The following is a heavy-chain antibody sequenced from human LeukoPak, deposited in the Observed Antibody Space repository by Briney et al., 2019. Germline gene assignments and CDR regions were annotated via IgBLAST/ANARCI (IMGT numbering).Heavy chain of an antibody. CDR2: IKKDGSEI. D-gene: IGHD1-14*01. CDR3: ARARVNLDY. Sequence: TGGSLRLSCAASGFTFSTYWMTWVRQAPGKALEWVASIKKDGSEIYYLDSVKGRFIVSRDNAQNSLTLQMNSLRAEDTAVYYCARARVNLDYWGQGTLVTVSS. V-gene: IGHV3-7*05. J-gene: IGHJ4*02. CDR1: GFTFSTYW.